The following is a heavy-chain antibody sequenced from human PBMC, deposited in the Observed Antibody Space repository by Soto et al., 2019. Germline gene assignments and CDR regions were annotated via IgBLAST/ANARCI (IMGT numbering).Heavy chain of an antibody. CDR3: ARGRGYCSGGSCPYYFDY. D-gene: IGHD2-15*01. J-gene: IGHJ4*02. Sequence: QVQLVQSGAEVMKPGASVRVSCKASGYTFTSYDINWVRQATGQGLEWMGWMNPNSGNTGSAQKFQGRVTMTRNTSIRTAYMELSSLRSEDTAVYHCARGRGYCSGGSCPYYFDYWGQGTLVTVSS. CDR1: GYTFTSYD. V-gene: IGHV1-8*01. CDR2: MNPNSGNT.